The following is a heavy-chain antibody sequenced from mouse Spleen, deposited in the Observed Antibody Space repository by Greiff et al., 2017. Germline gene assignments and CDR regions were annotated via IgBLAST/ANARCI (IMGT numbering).Heavy chain of an antibody. Sequence: VQLQQSGAELVRPGASVKLSCTASGFNIKDDYMHWVKQRPEQGLEWIGWIDPENGDTEYASKFQGKATITADTSSNTAYLQLSSLTSEDTAVYYCTIDYYGTPYAMDYWGQGTSVTVSS. CDR1: GFNIKDDY. V-gene: IGHV14-4*01. D-gene: IGHD2-1*01. J-gene: IGHJ4*01. CDR2: IDPENGDT. CDR3: TIDYYGTPYAMDY.